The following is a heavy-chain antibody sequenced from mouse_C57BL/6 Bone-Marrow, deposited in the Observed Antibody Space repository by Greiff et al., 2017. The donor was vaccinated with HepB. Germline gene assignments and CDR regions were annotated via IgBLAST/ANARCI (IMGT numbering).Heavy chain of an antibody. Sequence: EVQLVESGPGLAKPSQTLSLTCSVPGYSITSDYWNWIRKFPGNKLEYMGYISYSGSTYYNPSLKSRISITRDTSKNQYYLQLNSVTTEDTATYYCARSPYSNYVWYYFDYWGQGTTLTVSS. D-gene: IGHD2-5*01. CDR2: ISYSGST. J-gene: IGHJ2*01. V-gene: IGHV3-8*01. CDR3: ARSPYSNYVWYYFDY. CDR1: GYSITSDY.